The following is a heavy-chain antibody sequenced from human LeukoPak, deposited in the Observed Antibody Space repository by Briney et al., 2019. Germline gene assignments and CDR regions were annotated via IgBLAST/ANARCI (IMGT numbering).Heavy chain of an antibody. CDR1: GGSISSYY. V-gene: IGHV4-4*07. CDR3: ARRYCSGGSCYSGWFDP. D-gene: IGHD2-15*01. J-gene: IGHJ5*02. Sequence: SETLSLTCTVSGGSISSYYWSWIRQPAGKGLEWIGRIYTSGSTNYNPSLKSRVTMSVDTSKNQFSLKLSSVTAADTAVYYCARRYCSGGSCYSGWFDPWGQGTLVTISS. CDR2: IYTSGST.